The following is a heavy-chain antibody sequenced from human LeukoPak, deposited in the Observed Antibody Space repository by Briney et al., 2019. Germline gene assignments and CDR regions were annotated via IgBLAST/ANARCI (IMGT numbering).Heavy chain of an antibody. CDR1: GFTFSRSW. CDR2: IKEDGSEK. Sequence: GGXLLLSCAAAGFTFSRSWMTWGRQAPGKGLERVANIKEDGSEKHNVDSEKGRFTISRHNGKNSLYLQMNSLRAEDTAVYYCARDEVGYFDYWGQGTLVTVSS. V-gene: IGHV3-7*01. CDR3: ARDEVGYFDY. J-gene: IGHJ4*02.